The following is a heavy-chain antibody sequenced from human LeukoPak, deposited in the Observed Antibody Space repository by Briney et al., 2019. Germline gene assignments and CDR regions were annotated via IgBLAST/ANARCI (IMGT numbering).Heavy chain of an antibody. J-gene: IGHJ2*01. CDR3: AREVTMIVVVIHDWYFDL. CDR1: GGSISSSSYY. CDR2: IYYSGST. Sequence: PSETLSLTCTVSGGSISSSSYYWGWIRQRPGKGLEWIGSIYYSGSTSYNPSLKSRVTISVDTSKNQFSLKLSSGTAADTAVYYSAREVTMIVVVIHDWYFDLWGRGTLVTVSS. D-gene: IGHD3-22*01. V-gene: IGHV4-39*02.